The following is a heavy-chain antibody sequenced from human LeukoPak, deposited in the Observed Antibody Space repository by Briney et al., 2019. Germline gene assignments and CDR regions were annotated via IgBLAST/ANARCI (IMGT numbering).Heavy chain of an antibody. D-gene: IGHD2-8*01. CDR3: AREGDIVLMVYAIGWNFDY. CDR1: GFTFSSYA. J-gene: IGHJ4*02. V-gene: IGHV3-30-3*01. Sequence: GGSLRLSCAASGFTFSSYAMHWVRQAPGKGLEWVAVISYDGSNKYYADSVKGRFTISRDNSKNTLYLQMNSLRAEDTAVYYCAREGDIVLMVYAIGWNFDYWGQGTLVIVSS. CDR2: ISYDGSNK.